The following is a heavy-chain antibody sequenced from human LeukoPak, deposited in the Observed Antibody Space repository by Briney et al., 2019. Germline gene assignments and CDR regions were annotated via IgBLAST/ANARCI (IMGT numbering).Heavy chain of an antibody. V-gene: IGHV3-53*01. CDR1: GFTVSSNY. CDR3: ARDSGRGYFDY. J-gene: IGHJ4*02. D-gene: IGHD1-14*01. CDR2: IYSGGST. Sequence: PGGSLRLSCAASGFTVSSNYMSWVRQAPGKGLEWVSVIYSGGSTYYAGSVKGRFTISRDNSKSTLYLQMNSLRAEDTAVYYCARDSGRGYFDYWGQGTLVTVSS.